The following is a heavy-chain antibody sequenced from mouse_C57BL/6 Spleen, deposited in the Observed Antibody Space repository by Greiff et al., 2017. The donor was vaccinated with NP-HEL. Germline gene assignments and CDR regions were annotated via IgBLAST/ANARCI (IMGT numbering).Heavy chain of an antibody. Sequence: QVQLKQPGAELVKPGASVKLSCTASGYTFTSYWMHWVKQRPGQGLEWIGMIHPNSGSTNYNEKFKSKATLTVDKSSSTAYMQLSSLTSEDSAVYYCARSVYDYDGAWFAYWGQGTLVTVSA. CDR1: GYTFTSYW. J-gene: IGHJ3*01. CDR2: IHPNSGST. D-gene: IGHD2-4*01. CDR3: ARSVYDYDGAWFAY. V-gene: IGHV1-64*01.